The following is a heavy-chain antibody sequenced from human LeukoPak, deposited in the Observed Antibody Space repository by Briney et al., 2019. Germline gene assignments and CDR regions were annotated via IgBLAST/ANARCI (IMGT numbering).Heavy chain of an antibody. J-gene: IGHJ4*02. D-gene: IGHD3-10*01. V-gene: IGHV3-15*01. CDR1: GFTFSNAW. CDR3: TSRITMVRGVIITIDY. Sequence: PGWSLRLSCAASGFTFSNAWMSWVRQAPGKGLEWVGRIKSKTDGGTTDYAAPVKGRFTISRDDSKNTLYLQMNSLKTEDTAVYYCTSRITMVRGVIITIDYWGQGTLVTVSS. CDR2: IKSKTDGGTT.